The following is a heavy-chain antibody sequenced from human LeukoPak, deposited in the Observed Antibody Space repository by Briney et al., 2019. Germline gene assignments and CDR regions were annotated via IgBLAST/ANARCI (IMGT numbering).Heavy chain of an antibody. V-gene: IGHV1-46*01. J-gene: IGHJ3*02. CDR1: GYTFTSYY. Sequence: ASVKVSCKASGYTFTSYYMHWVRQAPGQGLEWMGIINPSGGSTSYAQKFQGRVTMTRDMSTSTVYMELSSLRSEDTAVYYCAREGWELGGRDAFDIWGQGTMVTVSS. D-gene: IGHD1-26*01. CDR3: AREGWELGGRDAFDI. CDR2: INPSGGST.